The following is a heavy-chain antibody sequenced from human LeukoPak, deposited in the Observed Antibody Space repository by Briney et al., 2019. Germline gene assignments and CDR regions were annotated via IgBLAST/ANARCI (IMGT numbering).Heavy chain of an antibody. Sequence: SETLSLTCIVSGGSIGTYYWSWIRQFPGKGLEWIGYIYVTGSTRYNLYLQSRVTISVDTSRNQFFLKMSSVTAADTAVYYCARHIGGGIEDMDVWGTGTKVTVSS. CDR1: GGSIGTYY. J-gene: IGHJ6*03. V-gene: IGHV4-59*08. CDR2: IYVTGST. D-gene: IGHD3-16*02. CDR3: ARHIGGGIEDMDV.